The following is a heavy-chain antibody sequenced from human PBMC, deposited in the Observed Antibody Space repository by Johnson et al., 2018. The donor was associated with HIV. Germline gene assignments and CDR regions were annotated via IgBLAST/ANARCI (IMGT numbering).Heavy chain of an antibody. CDR3: ARGWFGVLDAFDI. V-gene: IGHV3-20*04. J-gene: IGHJ3*02. Sequence: VQLVESGGGVVRPGGSLRLSCAASGFTFSSYAMSWVRQAPGKGLEWVSAISGSGGSTGYADSVKGRFTISRDNAKNSLYLQMNSLRAEDTALYYCARGWFGVLDAFDIWGQGTMVTVSS. D-gene: IGHD3-10*01. CDR2: ISGSGGST. CDR1: GFTFSSYA.